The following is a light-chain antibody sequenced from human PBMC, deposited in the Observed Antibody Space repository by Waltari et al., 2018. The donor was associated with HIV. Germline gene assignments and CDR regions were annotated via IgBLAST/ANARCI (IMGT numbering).Light chain of an antibody. CDR3: HQDINRPPYT. CDR1: RLISTS. CDR2: NGT. J-gene: IGKJ2*01. Sequence: MTQSPASLSFSPGKRAAISCSANRLISTSLAWYQQKPGQAPRLLINNGTTRAADVPARLSSSGSGREVTLTISSMQSEDFAIYYCHQDINRPPYTFGQGTKLEI. V-gene: IGKV3-15*01.